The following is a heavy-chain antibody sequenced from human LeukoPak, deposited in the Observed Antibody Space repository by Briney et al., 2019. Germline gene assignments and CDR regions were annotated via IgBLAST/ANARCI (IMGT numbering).Heavy chain of an antibody. V-gene: IGHV4-30-4*08. J-gene: IGHJ4*02. CDR1: GGSISSGDYY. CDR3: AREEPAARVGY. D-gene: IGHD2-2*01. Sequence: PSETLSLTCTVSGGSISSGDYYWSWVRQPPGTGLEWIGYIYYSGSTYYNPSLKSRVTISVDTSKNQFSLKLSSVTAADTAVYYCAREEPAARVGYSGQGTLVTVSS. CDR2: IYYSGST.